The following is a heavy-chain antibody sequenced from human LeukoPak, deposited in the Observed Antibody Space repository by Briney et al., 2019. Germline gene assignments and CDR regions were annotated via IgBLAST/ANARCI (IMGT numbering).Heavy chain of an antibody. Sequence: SVKVSCKASGGTFSSYAISWVRQAPGQGLEWMGGIIPISGTANYAQKFQGRVTITADESTSTVYMELSSLRSEDTAVYCCASLTYYDFWSGYYTWNYFDYWGQETLVTVSS. D-gene: IGHD3-3*01. V-gene: IGHV1-69*01. CDR2: IIPISGTA. CDR3: ASLTYYDFWSGYYTWNYFDY. J-gene: IGHJ4*02. CDR1: GGTFSSYA.